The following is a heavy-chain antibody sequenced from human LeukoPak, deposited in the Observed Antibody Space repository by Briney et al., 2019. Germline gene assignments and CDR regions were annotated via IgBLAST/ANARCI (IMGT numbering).Heavy chain of an antibody. D-gene: IGHD3-22*01. J-gene: IGHJ4*02. V-gene: IGHV1-69*05. CDR2: IIPIFGTA. CDR3: ARAGPYDSSGYCDY. Sequence: EASVKVSCKASGGTFSSYAISWVRQAPGQGLEWMGGIIPIFGTANYAQKFQGRVTITTDESTSTAYMELSSLRSEDTAVYYCARAGPYDSSGYCDYWGQGTLVTVSS. CDR1: GGTFSSYA.